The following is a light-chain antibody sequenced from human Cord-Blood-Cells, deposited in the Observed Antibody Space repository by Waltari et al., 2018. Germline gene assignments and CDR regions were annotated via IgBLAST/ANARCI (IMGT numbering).Light chain of an antibody. CDR3: QQRSNWPLT. CDR1: QSVSSY. J-gene: IGKJ4*01. CDR2: DAS. Sequence: EIVLTQSPATLSLSPGERATLSCRASQSVSSYLAWYQQKPGQAPRLLIYDASNRATGIPARFSCSGAGTDFTLNISSLEPEDFAVYYWQQRSNWPLTFGGGTKVEIK. V-gene: IGKV3-11*01.